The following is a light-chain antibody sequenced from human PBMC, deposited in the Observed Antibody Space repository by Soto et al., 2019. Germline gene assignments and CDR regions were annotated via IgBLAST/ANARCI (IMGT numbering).Light chain of an antibody. J-gene: IGKJ1*01. Sequence: DIVMTQSPDSLAVSLGERATINCKSSQSVLYNSNNKNYLAWYQQKPGQPPKLLIYWASTRESGVPDRFSGSGSGTDFTHTISSLQAEDVAVYYCQQYYSPWTFGQGTKVEIK. CDR1: QSVLYNSNNKNY. CDR3: QQYYSPWT. CDR2: WAS. V-gene: IGKV4-1*01.